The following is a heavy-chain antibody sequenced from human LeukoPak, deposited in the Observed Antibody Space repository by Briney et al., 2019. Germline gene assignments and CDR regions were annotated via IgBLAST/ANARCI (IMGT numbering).Heavy chain of an antibody. CDR2: IYHSGST. CDR1: GGSISSSNW. V-gene: IGHV4-4*02. D-gene: IGHD4-23*01. J-gene: IGHJ3*02. CDR3: ARGGTTVVTPAAFDI. Sequence: PSGTLSLTCAVSGGSISSSNWWSWVRQPPGKGLEWIGEIYHSGSTNYNPSLKSRVTISVDKSKNQFSLKLSSVTAADTAVYYCARGGTTVVTPAAFDIWGQGTMVTVSS.